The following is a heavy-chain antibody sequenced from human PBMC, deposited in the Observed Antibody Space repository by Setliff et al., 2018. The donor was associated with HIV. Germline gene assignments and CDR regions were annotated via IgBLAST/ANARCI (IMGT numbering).Heavy chain of an antibody. Sequence: GGSLRLSCAASGFTLSDYWMRWVRQAPGKGLVWVSRINSDGRSNYADSMKGRFTISRDNARNTLFLQMNNLRAEDTAVYYCARAYWTTGNDYWGQGTLVTVSS. CDR3: ARAYWTTGNDY. CDR1: GFTLSDYW. V-gene: IGHV3-74*01. J-gene: IGHJ4*02. D-gene: IGHD1-1*01. CDR2: INSDGRS.